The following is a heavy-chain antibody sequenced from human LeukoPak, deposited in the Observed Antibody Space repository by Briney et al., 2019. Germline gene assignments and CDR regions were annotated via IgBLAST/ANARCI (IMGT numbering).Heavy chain of an antibody. CDR2: ISSTGITM. CDR3: ARDGSDSYGDYVRYFDY. V-gene: IGHV3-11*01. D-gene: IGHD4-17*01. J-gene: IGHJ4*02. Sequence: NWIRQAPGKGLEWVSYISSTGITMYYADSVKSRFTISRDNSKNSLYLQMNSLRAEDTAVYYCARDGSDSYGDYVRYFDYWGQGTLVTVSS.